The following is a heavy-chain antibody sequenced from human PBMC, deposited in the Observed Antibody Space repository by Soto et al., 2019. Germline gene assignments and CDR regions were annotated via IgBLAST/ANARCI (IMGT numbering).Heavy chain of an antibody. Sequence: PGGSLRLSCAASGFTFSSYGMHWVRQAPGKGLEWVAVISYDGSNKYYADSVKGRFTISRDNSKNTLYLQMNSLRAEATAVYYCAKDRRVITYNWFDPWGQGTLVTVSS. J-gene: IGHJ5*02. V-gene: IGHV3-30*18. CDR1: GFTFSSYG. CDR2: ISYDGSNK. D-gene: IGHD3-10*01. CDR3: AKDRRVITYNWFDP.